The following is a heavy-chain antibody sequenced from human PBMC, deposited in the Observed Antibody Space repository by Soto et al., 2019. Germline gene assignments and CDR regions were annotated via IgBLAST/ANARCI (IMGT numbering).Heavy chain of an antibody. CDR3: GKDDGIQLYYFDY. CDR2: ISGSGGST. Sequence: EVQLLESGGGLVQPGGSLRLSCAASGFTFSSYAMSWVRQAPGKGLEWVSAISGSGGSTYYADSVKGRFTISRDNSKNTLYLQMNSLRAEDTAVYYCGKDDGIQLYYFDYWGQGTLVTVSS. V-gene: IGHV3-23*01. J-gene: IGHJ4*02. D-gene: IGHD5-18*01. CDR1: GFTFSSYA.